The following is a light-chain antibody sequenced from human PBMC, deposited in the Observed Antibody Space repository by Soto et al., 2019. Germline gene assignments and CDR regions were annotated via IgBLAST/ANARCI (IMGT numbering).Light chain of an antibody. CDR1: TSDVGGYNH. CDR2: DVT. CDR3: SSYTSPNTLV. J-gene: IGLJ2*01. V-gene: IGLV2-14*03. Sequence: QSALTQPASVSGSPGQSITISCTGTTSDVGGYNHVSWYQQHPGKAPKLMIYDVTNRPSGVSNRFSGSTSGNTASLTISGLEAEDEADYYCSSYTSPNTLVFGGGTKLTVL.